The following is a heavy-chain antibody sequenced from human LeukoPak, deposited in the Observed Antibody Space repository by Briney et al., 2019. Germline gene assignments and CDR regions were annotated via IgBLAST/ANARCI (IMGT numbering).Heavy chain of an antibody. Sequence: GASVKVSCKASGYTFTSYAMNWVRQAPGQGLEWMGWINTNNGGTTYAQNFTGRVAFSVDTSLSTAYLQISSLTAEDTAMYYCARANQALGESSFLDSWGQGTLVTVSS. J-gene: IGHJ5*01. V-gene: IGHV7-4-1*02. D-gene: IGHD3-16*02. CDR3: ARANQALGESSFLDS. CDR1: GYTFTSYA. CDR2: INTNNGGT.